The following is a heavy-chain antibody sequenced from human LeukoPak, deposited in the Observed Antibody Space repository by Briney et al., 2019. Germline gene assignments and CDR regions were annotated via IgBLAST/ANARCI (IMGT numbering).Heavy chain of an antibody. V-gene: IGHV3-15*01. D-gene: IGHD3-10*01. CDR2: IKSKTDGGTT. CDR1: GFTFSNAW. J-gene: IGHJ4*02. CDR3: TTWSYYYDY. Sequence: GGSLRLSCAASGFTFSNAWMNWVRQAPGKGLEWVGRIKSKTDGGTTDYPTPVNGRFSVSRDDSKNMLYLQMDSLKTEDTAVYYCTTWSYYYDYWGRGTLVTVSS.